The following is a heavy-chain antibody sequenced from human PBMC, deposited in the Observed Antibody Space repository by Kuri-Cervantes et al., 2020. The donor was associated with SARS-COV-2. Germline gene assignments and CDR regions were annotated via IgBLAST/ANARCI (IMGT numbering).Heavy chain of an antibody. V-gene: IGHV3-30-3*01. CDR1: GFTFSDYG. Sequence: GESLKISCEVSGFTFSDYGMHWVRQAPANGLEWVAIISYDGSKRYYTDSVKGRFTISKDISKNTLYLEMNSLRVEDTAVYYCARHRDFWNDGMDVWGQGTTVTVSS. CDR3: ARHRDFWNDGMDV. D-gene: IGHD3-3*01. J-gene: IGHJ6*02. CDR2: ISYDGSKR.